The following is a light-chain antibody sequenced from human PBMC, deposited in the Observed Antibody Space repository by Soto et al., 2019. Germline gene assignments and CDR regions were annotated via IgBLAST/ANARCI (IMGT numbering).Light chain of an antibody. J-gene: IGLJ1*01. V-gene: IGLV2-14*01. Sequence: QSVLTQPASVSGSPGQSIAISCTGTSSDVGGYNYVCWYQQHPGKAHKLMIYDVSNRPSGVSDRFSSSKSGNTASLTISGIQAEDEADYYCSSYTSTSTYVFGTGTKVTVL. CDR3: SSYTSTSTYV. CDR1: SSDVGGYNY. CDR2: DVS.